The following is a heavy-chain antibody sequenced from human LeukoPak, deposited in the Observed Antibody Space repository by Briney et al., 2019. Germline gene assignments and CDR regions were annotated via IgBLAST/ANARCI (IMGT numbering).Heavy chain of an antibody. J-gene: IGHJ6*03. CDR2: INPSGGST. Sequence: ASVKVSCKASGYTFTSYYMHWVRQAPGQGLEWMGIINPSGGSTSYAQKSQGRVTMTRDMSTSTVYMELSSLRSEDTAVYYCARDRYRTVTTTGIYYYYYYMDVWGKGTTVTVSS. CDR3: ARDRYRTVTTTGIYYYYYYMDV. V-gene: IGHV1-46*01. CDR1: GYTFTSYY. D-gene: IGHD4-17*01.